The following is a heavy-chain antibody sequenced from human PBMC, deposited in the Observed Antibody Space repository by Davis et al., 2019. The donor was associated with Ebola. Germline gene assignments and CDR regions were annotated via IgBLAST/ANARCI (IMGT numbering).Heavy chain of an antibody. V-gene: IGHV1-2*02. CDR1: GYTFTGYY. D-gene: IGHD7-27*01. CDR2: INPNSGGT. Sequence: ASVKVSCKASGYTFTGYYMHWVRQALGQGPEWMGWINPNSGGTKYVQKFRARGTMTRDTSISTAYMELSSLRSDDTAVYYCARDKPWGFDHWGQGTLVTVSS. J-gene: IGHJ4*02. CDR3: ARDKPWGFDH.